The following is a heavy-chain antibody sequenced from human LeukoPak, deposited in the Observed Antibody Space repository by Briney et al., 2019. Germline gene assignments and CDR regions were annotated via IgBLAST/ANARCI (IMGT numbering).Heavy chain of an antibody. CDR1: GYTFTSYG. Sequence: ASVKVSCKASGYTFTSYGISWVRQAPGQGLEWMGWISAYNGNTNYAQKLQGRVTMTTDTSTSTAYMELRSLRSDDTAVYYCARDLTPYYDSSGYYYGYWGQGTLVTVSS. CDR3: ARDLTPYYDSSGYYYGY. D-gene: IGHD3-22*01. CDR2: ISAYNGNT. J-gene: IGHJ4*02. V-gene: IGHV1-18*01.